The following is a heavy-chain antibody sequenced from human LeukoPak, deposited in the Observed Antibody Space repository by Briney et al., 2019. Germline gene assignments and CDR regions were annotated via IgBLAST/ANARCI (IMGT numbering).Heavy chain of an antibody. V-gene: IGHV3-74*01. Sequence: QPGGSLRLSCAASGFTFSSYWMHWVRQVPGKGLVWVSHINSDGSSTNYADSVKGRFTISRDNAKNTLYLQMNSLRAEDTAVYYCARDLGGGWYFNWGLGTLVTVSS. CDR3: ARDLGGGWYFN. D-gene: IGHD2-15*01. J-gene: IGHJ4*02. CDR1: GFTFSSYW. CDR2: INSDGSST.